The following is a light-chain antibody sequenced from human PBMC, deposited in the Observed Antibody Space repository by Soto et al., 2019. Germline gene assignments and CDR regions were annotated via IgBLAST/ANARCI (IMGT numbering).Light chain of an antibody. CDR2: WAS. Sequence: DIVMTQSPDSLAVSLGERATINCKSSQSVLYISNNKNYLAWYQQRPGQPPKLLIYWASTRESGVPDRFSGSGSGTDFTLTITSLQAEDVAVYYCQQYESTPPTFGQGTKLKIK. CDR3: QQYESTPPT. CDR1: QSVLYISNNKNY. J-gene: IGKJ2*01. V-gene: IGKV4-1*01.